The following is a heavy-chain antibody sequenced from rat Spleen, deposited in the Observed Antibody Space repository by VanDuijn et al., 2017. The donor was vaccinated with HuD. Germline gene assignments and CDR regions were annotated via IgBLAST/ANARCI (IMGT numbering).Heavy chain of an antibody. CDR1: GITFTNYW. V-gene: IGHV5-31*01. CDR2: ITNGDGIP. D-gene: IGHD1-4*01. CDR3: SPLPGSNLDY. J-gene: IGHJ2*01. Sequence: EVQLVESGGGLVQPGRSLKLSCVASGITFTNYWMTWIRQAPGQGLEWIASITNGDGIPYYLDSVKGRFTISRDDAKNSLYLQMNSLRSEDTATYYCSPLPGSNLDYWGQGVMVTVSP.